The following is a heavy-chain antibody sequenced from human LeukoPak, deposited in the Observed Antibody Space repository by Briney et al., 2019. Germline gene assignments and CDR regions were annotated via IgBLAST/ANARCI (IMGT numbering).Heavy chain of an antibody. V-gene: IGHV4-59*12. D-gene: IGHD6-19*01. J-gene: IGHJ6*02. CDR3: ARRYSSGWYLPGGMDV. CDR2: IYYSGST. CDR1: GGSISTYY. Sequence: PSETLSLTCTVSGGSISTYYWSWIRQPPGKGLEWIGSIYYSGSTYYNPSLKSRVTISVDTSKNQFSLKLSSVTAADTAVYYCARRYSSGWYLPGGMDVWGQGTTVTVSS.